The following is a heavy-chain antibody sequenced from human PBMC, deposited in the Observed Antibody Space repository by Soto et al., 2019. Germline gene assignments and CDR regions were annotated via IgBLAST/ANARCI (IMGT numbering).Heavy chain of an antibody. J-gene: IGHJ5*02. CDR2: ISYSGRT. CDR3: AGARQYYDSEFDP. CDR1: GDSISSGAYY. V-gene: IGHV4-31*03. Sequence: PSETLSLTCTVSGDSISSGAYYWSWIRQHPGKGLEWIGYISYSGRTYYNPSLKSRLTISLDTSENQFSLKLTSVTAADTAMYYCAGARQYYDSEFDPWGQGTLVTVSS. D-gene: IGHD3-22*01.